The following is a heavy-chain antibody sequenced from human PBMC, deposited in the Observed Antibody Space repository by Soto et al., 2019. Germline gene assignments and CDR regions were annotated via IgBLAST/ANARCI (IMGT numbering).Heavy chain of an antibody. J-gene: IGHJ3*02. Sequence: EGQLVESGGRLVEPGGSLRLSCAASGFNFNVAWMNWVRQAPGKGLEWLGRIKSKGRGETTEYVAFVKGRFTISRDDSKNTLYLQMTGLKSEYTAVNYCTKVLALPDNGAFDIWGQWTMFTVSS. D-gene: IGHD6-19*01. CDR1: GFNFNVAW. V-gene: IGHV3-15*01. CDR3: TKVLALPDNGAFDI. CDR2: IKSKGRGETT.